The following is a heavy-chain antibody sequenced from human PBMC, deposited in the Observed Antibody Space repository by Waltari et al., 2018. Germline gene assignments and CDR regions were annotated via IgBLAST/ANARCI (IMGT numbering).Heavy chain of an antibody. CDR3: ARDCKSCVHCYAMDV. CDR1: GFTFSSYN. CDR2: ISSRGDYI. Sequence: EVQLVESGGGLVKPGGSLRLSCAASGFTFSSYNMNWVRQAPGKGLEWVSSISSRGDYIAYADSVKGRFIISRDNANNSVYLQMDSLTAEDTAVYYCARDCKSCVHCYAMDVWGQGTTVTVSS. J-gene: IGHJ6*02. D-gene: IGHD2-15*01. V-gene: IGHV3-21*02.